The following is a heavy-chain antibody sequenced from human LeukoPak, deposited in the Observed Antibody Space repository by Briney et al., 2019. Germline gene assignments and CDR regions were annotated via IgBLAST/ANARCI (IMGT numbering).Heavy chain of an antibody. CDR1: GGSISSYY. CDR2: IYYSGST. V-gene: IGHV4-59*01. Sequence: SETLSLTCTVSGGSISSYYWSWIRQPPGKGLEWIRYIYYSGSTNYNPSLKSRVTISVDTSKNQFSLKLSSVTAADTAVYYCAREVAGFSYYYYMDVWGKGTTVTISS. CDR3: AREVAGFSYYYYMDV. D-gene: IGHD5-12*01. J-gene: IGHJ6*03.